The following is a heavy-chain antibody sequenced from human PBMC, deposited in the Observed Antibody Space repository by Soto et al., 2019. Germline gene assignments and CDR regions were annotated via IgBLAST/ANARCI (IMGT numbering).Heavy chain of an antibody. V-gene: IGHV1-18*01. CDR3: ANVPWQWLVLGSGGHY. J-gene: IGHJ4*02. Sequence: QVQLVQSGAEVKKPGASVKVSCKASGYTFTSYGISWVRQAPGQGLEWMGWISAYNGNTNYAQKPQGRVTMTTDTSTSTSYKGLRSLSSVDTAVYYFANVPWQWLVLGSGGHYWGQGTLVTVSS. D-gene: IGHD6-19*01. CDR1: GYTFTSYG. CDR2: ISAYNGNT.